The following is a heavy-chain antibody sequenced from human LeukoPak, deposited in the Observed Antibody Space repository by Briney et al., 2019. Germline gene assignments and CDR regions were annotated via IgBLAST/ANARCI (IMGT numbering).Heavy chain of an antibody. CDR1: GGSISSYY. Sequence: KSSETLSLTCTVSGGSISSYYWSWIRQPPGKGLEWIGYIYYSGSTNYNPSLKSRVTISVDTSKNQFSLKLSSVTAADTAVYYCARRSRVFLTVAGTPLFDYWGRGTLVTVSS. CDR3: ARRSRVFLTVAGTPLFDY. D-gene: IGHD6-19*01. J-gene: IGHJ4*02. V-gene: IGHV4-59*12. CDR2: IYYSGST.